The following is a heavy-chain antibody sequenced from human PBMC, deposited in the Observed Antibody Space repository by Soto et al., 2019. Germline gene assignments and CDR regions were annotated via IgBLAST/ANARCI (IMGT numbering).Heavy chain of an antibody. V-gene: IGHV4-59*08. CDR3: ARLRHPNGRYDFWIRSFVRAGMDV. CDR2: IYYSGST. J-gene: IGHJ6*02. D-gene: IGHD3-3*01. CDR1: GGSISSYY. Sequence: SETLSLTCTVSGGSISSYYWSWIRQPPGKGLEWIGYIYYSGSTNYNPSLKSRVTISVDTSKNQFSLKLSSVTAADTAVYYCARLRHPNGRYDFWIRSFVRAGMDVWGQGTTVTVSS.